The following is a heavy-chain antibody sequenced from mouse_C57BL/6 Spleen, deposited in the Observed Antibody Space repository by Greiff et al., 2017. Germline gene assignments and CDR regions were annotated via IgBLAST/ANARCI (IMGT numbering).Heavy chain of an antibody. CDR3: TNTTVVRYFDV. Sequence: VQLQQSGAELVRPGASVKLSCTASGFNIKDYYMHWVKQRPEQGLEWIGRIDPEDGDTEYAPKFQGKATMTADTSSNTAYLHLSSLTSEDTAVYYWTNTTVVRYFDVWGTGTTVTVAS. CDR2: IDPEDGDT. CDR1: GFNIKDYY. V-gene: IGHV14-1*01. J-gene: IGHJ1*03. D-gene: IGHD1-1*01.